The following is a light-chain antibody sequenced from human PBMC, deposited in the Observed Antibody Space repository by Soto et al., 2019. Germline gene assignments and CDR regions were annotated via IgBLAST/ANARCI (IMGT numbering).Light chain of an antibody. CDR3: EKRCDWPRR. J-gene: IGKJ1*01. V-gene: IGKV3-11*01. CDR2: DPS. CDR1: ESVTSF. Sequence: EIVLTQSPATRSLSPGERATLSCTASESVTSFLAWYQQKPGQAPRLLICDPSNRATGISARFSGSGSGTDFAPAISSLEPEDFAVYYGEKRCDWPRRFGQGPKVESK.